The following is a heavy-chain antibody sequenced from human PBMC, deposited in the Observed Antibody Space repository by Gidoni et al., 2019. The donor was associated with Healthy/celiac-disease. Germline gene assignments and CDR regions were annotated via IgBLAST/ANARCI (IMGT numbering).Heavy chain of an antibody. V-gene: IGHV3-23*01. J-gene: IGHJ4*02. D-gene: IGHD3-22*01. CDR1: GFTLSSYA. CDR3: AKANNPGYGSGYDDFDY. Sequence: EVQLLESGGGLVQPGGSLRLSCAASGFTLSSYAMSWVRQAPGKGLEWVSAISGSGGSTYYADSVKGRFTISRDNSKNTLYLQMNSLRAEDTAVYYCAKANNPGYGSGYDDFDYWGQGTLVTVSS. CDR2: ISGSGGST.